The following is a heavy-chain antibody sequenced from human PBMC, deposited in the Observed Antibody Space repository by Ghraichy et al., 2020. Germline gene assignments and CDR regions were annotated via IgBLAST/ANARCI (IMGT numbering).Heavy chain of an antibody. CDR1: GGSISSGYYS. CDR3: ASRALRPYYYYMDV. V-gene: IGHV4-30-2*01. Sequence: SETLSLTCTVSGGSISSGYYSWSWLRPPPGKGLEWIGYFYHSGNYYYNPSITRRVTISVYRTKNSFSLKLSSVTAADTAVYYCASRALRPYYYYMDVWGKGTTVTVSS. J-gene: IGHJ6*03. CDR2: FYHSGNY.